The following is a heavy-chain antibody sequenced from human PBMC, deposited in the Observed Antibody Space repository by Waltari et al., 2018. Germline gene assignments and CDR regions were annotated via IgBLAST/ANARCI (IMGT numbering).Heavy chain of an antibody. J-gene: IGHJ3*01. CDR3: ATYIGASIGTAAFDV. D-gene: IGHD5-12*01. CDR2: ISYIGAT. Sequence: QLQLQESGPGLLKPSETLSLTCSVSGGSIITNRHYWGWTRQPPGQGLEWIGTISYIGATYTSPSLKSRVTLSRDTSKNQLSLTLGSVTAADTAVYYCATYIGASIGTAAFDVWGQGTLVTVSS. V-gene: IGHV4-39*01. CDR1: GGSIITNRHY.